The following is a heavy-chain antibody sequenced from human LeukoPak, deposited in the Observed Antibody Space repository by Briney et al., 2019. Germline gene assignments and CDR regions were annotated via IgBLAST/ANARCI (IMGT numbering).Heavy chain of an antibody. D-gene: IGHD6-13*01. J-gene: IGHJ4*02. CDR1: GYTFTGYY. CDR3: ARDRSFGTHSSSWYF. V-gene: IGHV1-2*02. Sequence: ASVTVSCKASGYTFTGYYMHWVRQAPGQGLEWMGWINPNSGGTNYAQKFQGRVTMTRDTSISTAYMELSRLRSDDTAVYYCARDRSFGTHSSSWYFGGQGTLVTVSS. CDR2: INPNSGGT.